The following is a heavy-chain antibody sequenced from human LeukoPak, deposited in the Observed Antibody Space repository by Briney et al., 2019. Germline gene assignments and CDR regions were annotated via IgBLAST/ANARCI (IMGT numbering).Heavy chain of an antibody. CDR2: IYPGDSDT. V-gene: IGHV5-51*03. CDR3: ARRQYSSSWSSDAFDI. D-gene: IGHD6-13*01. Sequence: KPGESLKISCKGSGYSFTSYWIGWVRQMPGKGLEWMGIIYPGDSDTRYSPSFQGQVTLSADKSISTAYRQWSSLKASDTAMYYCARRQYSSSWSSDAFDIWGQGTMVTVSS. CDR1: GYSFTSYW. J-gene: IGHJ3*02.